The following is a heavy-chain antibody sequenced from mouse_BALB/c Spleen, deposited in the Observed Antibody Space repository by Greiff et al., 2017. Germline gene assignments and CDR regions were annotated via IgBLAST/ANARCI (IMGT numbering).Heavy chain of an antibody. Sequence: VQLHQSGAELVKPGASVKLSCKTSGFTFSSCSISWFKQKPGQSLEWIAWIYAGTGGTSYNQKFTGKAKLTVDTSTSTAYMQFSSLTTEDSAIYNCARQSDGGYYVYAMDYWGQGTSVTVSS. J-gene: IGHJ4*01. CDR1: GFTFSSCS. CDR2: IYAGTGGT. D-gene: IGHD2-3*01. CDR3: ARQSDGGYYVYAMDY. V-gene: IGHV1-55*01.